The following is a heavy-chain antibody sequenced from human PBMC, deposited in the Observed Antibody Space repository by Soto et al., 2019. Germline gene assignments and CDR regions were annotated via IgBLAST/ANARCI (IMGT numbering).Heavy chain of an antibody. D-gene: IGHD1-20*01. CDR1: GGTFSSYT. CDR2: IIPILNIA. J-gene: IGHJ4*02. CDR3: ARDPPVLYNWNRVIPSDY. Sequence: SVKVSCKASGGTFSSYTISWVRQAPGQGLEWMGRIIPILNIANYAQKFQGRVTITADKSTSTAYMELSSLRSDDTAVYYCARDPPVLYNWNRVIPSDYWGQGTLVTVSS. V-gene: IGHV1-69*04.